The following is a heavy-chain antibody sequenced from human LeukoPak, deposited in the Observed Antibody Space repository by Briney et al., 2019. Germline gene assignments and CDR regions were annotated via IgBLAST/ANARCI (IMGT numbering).Heavy chain of an antibody. V-gene: IGHV3-7*01. CDR2: IKQDGSEK. Sequence: GGSLRLSCAASGFIFTNYWMGWVRQAPGKGLEWVANIKQDGSEKYYVDSVKGRFTISRDNAKNSLYLQMNSLRVEDTALFYCAKGAGETEDFDYWGQGTLVTVSS. D-gene: IGHD7-27*01. CDR3: AKGAGETEDFDY. CDR1: GFIFTNYW. J-gene: IGHJ4*02.